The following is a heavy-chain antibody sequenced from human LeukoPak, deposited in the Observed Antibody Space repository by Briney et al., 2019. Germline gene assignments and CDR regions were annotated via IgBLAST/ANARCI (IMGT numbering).Heavy chain of an antibody. D-gene: IGHD1-26*01. J-gene: IGHJ4*02. CDR1: GGSISSYY. CDR2: IYYSGST. V-gene: IGHV4-59*01. CDR3: ARVFGGGKRERYFDY. Sequence: SETLSLTCTVSGGSISSYYWSWIRQPPGKGLEWIGYIYYSGSTNYNPSLKSRVTISVDTSKNQFSLKMSSVTAADTAVYYCARVFGGGKRERYFDYWGQGTLVTVSS.